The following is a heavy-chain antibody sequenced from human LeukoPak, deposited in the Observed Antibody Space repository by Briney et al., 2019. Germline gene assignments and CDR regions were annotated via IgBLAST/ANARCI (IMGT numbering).Heavy chain of an antibody. CDR1: GFTFSSYG. J-gene: IGHJ5*02. Sequence: GGTLRLSCAASGFTFSSYGMNWVRQAPGKGLEWVSTFSGSGGRTYHADSVKGRFTISRDNSKNTLYLQMNSLRAEDTAVYYCARGLYSSGRNWFDPWGQGTLVTVSS. V-gene: IGHV3-23*01. D-gene: IGHD6-19*01. CDR3: ARGLYSSGRNWFDP. CDR2: FSGSGGRT.